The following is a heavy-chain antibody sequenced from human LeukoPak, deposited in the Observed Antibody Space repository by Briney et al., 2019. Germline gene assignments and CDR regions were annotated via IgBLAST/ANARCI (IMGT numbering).Heavy chain of an antibody. CDR3: ASVSRLVIGYFDY. Sequence: GASVKVSCKASGGTFSSYAISWVRQAPGQGLEWMGGIVPIFGTANYAQKFQGRVTITADESTSTAYMELSSLRSEDTAVYYCASVSRLVIGYFDYWGQGTLVTVSS. J-gene: IGHJ4*02. CDR1: GGTFSSYA. V-gene: IGHV1-69*13. CDR2: IVPIFGTA. D-gene: IGHD3-9*01.